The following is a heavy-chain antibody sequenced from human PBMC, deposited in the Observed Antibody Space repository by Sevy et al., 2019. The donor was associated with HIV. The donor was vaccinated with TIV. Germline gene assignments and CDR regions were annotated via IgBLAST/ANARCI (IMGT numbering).Heavy chain of an antibody. D-gene: IGHD6-19*01. CDR2: IKQDGSEK. V-gene: IGHV3-7*01. CDR3: AREGSGWYYYYYYGMDV. J-gene: IGHJ6*02. CDR1: GFTFSSYW. Sequence: GGSLRLSCAASGFTFSSYWMSWVRQAPGKGLEWVANIKQDGSEKYYVDSVKGRFTIYRDNAKNSLYMQMNSLRAEDTAVYYCAREGSGWYYYYYYGMDVWRQGTTVTVSS.